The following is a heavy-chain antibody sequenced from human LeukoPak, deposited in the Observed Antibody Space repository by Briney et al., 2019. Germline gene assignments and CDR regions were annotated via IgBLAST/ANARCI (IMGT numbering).Heavy chain of an antibody. J-gene: IGHJ3*02. CDR1: GFTVSSNY. CDR2: IYSGGST. D-gene: IGHD3-22*01. V-gene: IGHV3-53*04. CDR3: ARGQSGYSDAFDI. Sequence: GGSLRLSCAASGFTVSSNYMSWVRQAPGKGLEWVSVIYSGGSTYHADSVKGRFTISRHNSKNTLYLQMNSLRAEDTAVYYCARGQSGYSDAFDIWGQGTMVTVSS.